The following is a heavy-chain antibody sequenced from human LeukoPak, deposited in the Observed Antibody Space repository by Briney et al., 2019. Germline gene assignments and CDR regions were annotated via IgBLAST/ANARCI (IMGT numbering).Heavy chain of an antibody. D-gene: IGHD2-2*01. J-gene: IGHJ2*01. CDR1: GGSICSYY. Sequence: SETLSLTCTVSGGSICSYYWSWIRQPPGKGLEWIGYIYYSGSTNYNPSLKSRVTISVDTSKNQFSLKLSSVTAADTAVYYCAKSPYCSSTSCYPGWYFDLWGRGTLVTVSS. V-gene: IGHV4-59*08. CDR2: IYYSGST. CDR3: AKSPYCSSTSCYPGWYFDL.